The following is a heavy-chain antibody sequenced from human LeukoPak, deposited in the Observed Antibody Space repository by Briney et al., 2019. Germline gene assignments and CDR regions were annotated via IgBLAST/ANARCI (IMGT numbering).Heavy chain of an antibody. CDR2: ISSSSSYI. CDR3: ARVAYGDKSFDY. CDR1: GFTFSSYS. J-gene: IGHJ4*02. V-gene: IGHV3-21*01. Sequence: PGGSLRLSCAASGFTFSSYSMNWVRQAPGKGLDWVSSISSSSSYIYYADSVKGRFTISRDNAKNSLYLQMNSLRAEDTAVYYCARVAYGDKSFDYWGQGTLVTVSS. D-gene: IGHD4-17*01.